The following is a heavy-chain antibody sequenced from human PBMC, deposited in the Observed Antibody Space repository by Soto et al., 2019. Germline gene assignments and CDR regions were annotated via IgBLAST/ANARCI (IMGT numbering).Heavy chain of an antibody. D-gene: IGHD4-4*01. CDR1: GGTFSSYA. CDR2: IIPIFGTA. V-gene: IGHV1-69*13. J-gene: IGHJ4*02. CDR3: AREFFDGYSNRGMIDY. Sequence: SVKVSCKASGGTFSSYAISWVRQAPGQGLEWMGGIIPIFGTANYAQKFQGRVTITADESTSTAYMELSSLRSEDTAVYYCAREFFDGYSNRGMIDYWGQGTLVTVSS.